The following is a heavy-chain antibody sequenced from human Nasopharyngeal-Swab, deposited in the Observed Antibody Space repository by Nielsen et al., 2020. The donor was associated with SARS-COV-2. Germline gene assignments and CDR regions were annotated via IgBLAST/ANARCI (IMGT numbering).Heavy chain of an antibody. CDR3: AREQMGRGDGKYYYWYMDV. D-gene: IGHD3-10*01. J-gene: IGHJ6*03. V-gene: IGHV4/OR15-8*02. CDR2: INQSGNT. Sequence: SETLSLTCVVSGGSISSSYWWSWVRQPPGKGLEWVGEINQSGNTNYNPSLKSRITISIDKSKNQFSLNLSSVTAADTAVYYCAREQMGRGDGKYYYWYMDVWGKGTTVTVSS. CDR1: GGSISSSYW.